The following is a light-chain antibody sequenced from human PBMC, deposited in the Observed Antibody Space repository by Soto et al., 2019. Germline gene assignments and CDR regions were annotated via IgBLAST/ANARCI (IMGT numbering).Light chain of an antibody. CDR3: QQYFTSPHT. CDR2: GAS. Sequence: EVVLTQSPGTLSLSPGERATLSCRASQSIRSSYLAWYQQKPGQAPRLLIYGASTRAAGIPDRFSGSGSATDFTLTISRLEPEDSAVYYCQQYFTSPHTSGPGTTVDIK. V-gene: IGKV3-20*01. CDR1: QSIRSSY. J-gene: IGKJ3*01.